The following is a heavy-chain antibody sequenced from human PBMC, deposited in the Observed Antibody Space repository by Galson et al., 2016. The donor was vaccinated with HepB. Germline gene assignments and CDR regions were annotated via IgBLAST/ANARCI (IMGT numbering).Heavy chain of an antibody. D-gene: IGHD5-12*01. Sequence: SLRLSCAASGFTFNQFAMSWFRQAPGKGLEWVSTISLLASTTYYADSVKGRFVISGDNSQSTLHLQMNSLRADDTAVYYCAKDRRGFYGYDLVDYWGQGTLVTVSS. CDR1: GFTFNQFA. J-gene: IGHJ4*02. V-gene: IGHV3-23*01. CDR3: AKDRRGFYGYDLVDY. CDR2: ISLLASTT.